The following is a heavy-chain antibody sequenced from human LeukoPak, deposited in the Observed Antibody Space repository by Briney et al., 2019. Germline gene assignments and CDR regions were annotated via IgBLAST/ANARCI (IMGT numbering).Heavy chain of an antibody. Sequence: KPSETLSLTCTVSGGFTHTYNWIWIRQPAGKGLEWVGRNNVAGNSYYNPSLKGRVSISVDRPNNRFSLELTSVTAADTAVYYCARDREHSYGSDLDHWGQGILVTVSS. V-gene: IGHV4-4*07. CDR1: GGFTHTYN. CDR3: ARDREHSYGSDLDH. D-gene: IGHD5-18*01. J-gene: IGHJ4*02. CDR2: NNVAGNS.